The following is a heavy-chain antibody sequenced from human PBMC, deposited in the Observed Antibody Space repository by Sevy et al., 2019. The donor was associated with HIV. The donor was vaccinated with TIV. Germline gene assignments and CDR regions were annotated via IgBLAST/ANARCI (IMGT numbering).Heavy chain of an antibody. J-gene: IGHJ6*02. D-gene: IGHD2-2*01. CDR3: ARDCSSASCLWGMDV. CDR1: GFTVSDNY. Sequence: GGSLRLSCAASGFTVSDNYMSWVRQAPGKGLEWVSVIYSDGSTYYADSVKGRFTISRDNSKNTLYLQMNSLRAEDTAVYYCARDCSSASCLWGMDVWGQGTTVTVSS. V-gene: IGHV3-53*01. CDR2: IYSDGST.